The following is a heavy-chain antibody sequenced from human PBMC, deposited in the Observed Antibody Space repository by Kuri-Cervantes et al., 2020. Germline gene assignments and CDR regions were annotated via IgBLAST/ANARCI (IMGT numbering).Heavy chain of an antibody. J-gene: IGHJ4*02. CDR3: AKGGTYYGSGSYYPPSPHFDY. V-gene: IGHV3-9*01. D-gene: IGHD3-10*01. CDR1: GFTFSSYA. CDR2: ISWNSGSI. Sequence: SLKISCAASGFTFSSYAMSWVRQAPGKGLEWVSGISWNSGSIGYADSVKGRFTISRDNAKNSLYLQMNSLSAEDTALYYCAKGGTYYGSGSYYPPSPHFDYWGQGTLVTVSS.